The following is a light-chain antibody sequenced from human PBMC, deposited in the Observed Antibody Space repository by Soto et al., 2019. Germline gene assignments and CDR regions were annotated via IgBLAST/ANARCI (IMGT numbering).Light chain of an antibody. CDR2: DAS. Sequence: DIPMTQSPSTLSASVGDRVTITCRASQSIRSWLAWYQQKPGKAPKVLISDASNLESGVPSRFSGSGSGTEFALTISSLQPDDFAAYYCQQYNSYSLTFGGGTKVEI. CDR3: QQYNSYSLT. V-gene: IGKV1-5*01. J-gene: IGKJ4*02. CDR1: QSIRSW.